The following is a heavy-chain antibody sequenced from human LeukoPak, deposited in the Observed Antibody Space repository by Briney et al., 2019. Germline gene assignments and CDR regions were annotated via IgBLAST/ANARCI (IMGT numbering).Heavy chain of an antibody. CDR3: ARDYPYYYDSSGYYRGPEGYFDY. V-gene: IGHV1-46*01. J-gene: IGHJ4*02. CDR1: GYTFTSYY. Sequence: GASVKVSCKASGYTFTSYYMHWVRQAPGQGLEWMGIINPSGGSTSYAQKFQGRVTMTRDTSTSTVYMELSSLRSGDTAVYYCARDYPYYYDSSGYYRGPEGYFDYWGQGTLVTVSS. CDR2: INPSGGST. D-gene: IGHD3-22*01.